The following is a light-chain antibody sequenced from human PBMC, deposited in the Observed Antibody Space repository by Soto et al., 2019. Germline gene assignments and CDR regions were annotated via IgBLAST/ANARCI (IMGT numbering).Light chain of an antibody. V-gene: IGKV1-39*01. J-gene: IGKJ3*01. CDR3: QQSYSTLT. CDR1: QSISSY. Sequence: DIQMTQSPSSLSASVGDRVTITCRASQSISSYLNWYQQKPGKAPKLLIYAASSLQSGVPSRFSGSGSGTAFTLTISSLQPEDFATYYCQQSYSTLTFGPGTTVDIK. CDR2: AAS.